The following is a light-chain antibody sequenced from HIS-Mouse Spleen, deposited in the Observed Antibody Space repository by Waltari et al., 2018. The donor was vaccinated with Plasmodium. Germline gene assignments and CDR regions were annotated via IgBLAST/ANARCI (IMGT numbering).Light chain of an antibody. CDR3: QQSYSTPWT. Sequence: DIQMTQSPSSLSASVRDIVTITCRASQSISSYLNWYQQKPGKAPKLLIYAASSLQSGVPSRFSGSGSGTDFTLTISSLQPEDFATYYCQQSYSTPWTFGQGTKVEIK. CDR1: QSISSY. J-gene: IGKJ1*01. CDR2: AAS. V-gene: IGKV1-39*01.